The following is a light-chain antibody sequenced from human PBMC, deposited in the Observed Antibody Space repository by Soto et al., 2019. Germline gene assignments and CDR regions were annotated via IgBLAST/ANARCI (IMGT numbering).Light chain of an antibody. CDR2: AAS. CDR3: QQLNSYPL. J-gene: IGKJ3*01. Sequence: DIHLTHSPSFLSSSLGDRVTIACRASQGISSYLAWYQQKPGKAPKLLIYAASTLQSGVPSRFSGSGSGTEFTLTISSLQPEDFATYYCQQLNSYPLFGPGTKVDNK. V-gene: IGKV1-9*01. CDR1: QGISSY.